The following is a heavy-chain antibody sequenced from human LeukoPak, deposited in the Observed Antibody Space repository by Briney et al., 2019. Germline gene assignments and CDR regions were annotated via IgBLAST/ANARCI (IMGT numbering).Heavy chain of an antibody. D-gene: IGHD6-13*01. V-gene: IGHV4-59*01. CDR1: GGSISSNY. J-gene: IGHJ4*02. Sequence: SETLSLTCTVSGGSISSNYWTWIRQPPGRGLEWIGYIHHRGSTYYNPSLTSRVTISVGTSKNQFSLKLGSVTAADTAVFYCARGTQYSSSWYYFDYWGQGILVTVSS. CDR2: IHHRGST. CDR3: ARGTQYSSSWYYFDY.